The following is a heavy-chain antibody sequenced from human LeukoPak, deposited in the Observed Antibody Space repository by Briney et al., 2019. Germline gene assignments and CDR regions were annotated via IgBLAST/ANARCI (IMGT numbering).Heavy chain of an antibody. D-gene: IGHD3-10*01. J-gene: IGHJ4*02. CDR1: GFTFDNYA. Sequence: GGSLRLSYAASGFTFDNYAMHWVRQAPGKGLEWVSGIAWNSGNTGFADSVKGRFTISRDNAENSLYLQMNSLTPEDTAFYFCAKDMNSYGSGSSYNPWGPFDSWGQRTLVTVSS. CDR2: IAWNSGNT. CDR3: AKDMNSYGSGSSYNPWGPFDS. V-gene: IGHV3-9*01.